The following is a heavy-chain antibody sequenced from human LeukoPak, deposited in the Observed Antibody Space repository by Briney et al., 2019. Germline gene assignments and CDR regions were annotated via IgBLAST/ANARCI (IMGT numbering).Heavy chain of an antibody. J-gene: IGHJ3*02. CDR1: GFTFSSYS. V-gene: IGHV3-48*01. CDR3: ARDQTKTMGAFDI. CDR2: ISSSSSTI. Sequence: GGSLRLSCAASGFTFSSYSMNWVRQAPGKGLEWVSYISSSSSTIYYADSVKGRFTISRDNAKNSLYLQMNSLRAEDTAVYYCARDQTKTMGAFDIWGQGTMVTVSS. D-gene: IGHD1-14*01.